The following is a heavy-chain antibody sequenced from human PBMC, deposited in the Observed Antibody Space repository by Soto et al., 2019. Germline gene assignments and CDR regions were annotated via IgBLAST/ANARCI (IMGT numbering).Heavy chain of an antibody. CDR1: GGSFSGYY. CDR3: ARSRYDSSGYYFYPVFDY. Sequence: QVQLQQWGAGLLKPSETLSLTCAVYGGSFSGYYWSWIRQPPGKGLEWIGEINHSGSTNYNPSLKSRVTISEDTSKNQFSLKLSSVTAADTAVYYCARSRYDSSGYYFYPVFDYWGQGTLVTVSS. CDR2: INHSGST. J-gene: IGHJ4*02. D-gene: IGHD3-22*01. V-gene: IGHV4-34*01.